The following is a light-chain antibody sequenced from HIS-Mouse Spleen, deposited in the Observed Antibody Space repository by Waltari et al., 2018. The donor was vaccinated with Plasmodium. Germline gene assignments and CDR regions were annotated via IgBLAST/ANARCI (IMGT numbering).Light chain of an antibody. J-gene: IGLJ2*01. Sequence: QSALTQPASVSGSPGQSITISCTGTSSDVGGYNYVSWYQQHPGKAPKLMIYDVSNRASGVSNRFAGSKSGNTASLTISGLQAEDDADYYCSSYTSSSTVVFGGGTKLTVL. CDR3: SSYTSSSTVV. CDR1: SSDVGGYNY. V-gene: IGLV2-14*03. CDR2: DVS.